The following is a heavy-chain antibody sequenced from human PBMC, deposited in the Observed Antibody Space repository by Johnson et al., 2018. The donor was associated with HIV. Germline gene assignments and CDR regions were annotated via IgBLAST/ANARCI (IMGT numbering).Heavy chain of an antibody. D-gene: IGHD3-22*01. CDR1: GFTFSDYY. CDR3: ARDRWATYYYDSSGHGGVFDI. Sequence: VQLVESGGGLVKPGGSLRLSCAASGFTFSDYYMSWIRQAPGKGLEWVSYITSSGTTIYHVDSVKGRFTISRDNAKNSLYLQINSLRAEDTAVYYCARDRWATYYYDSSGHGGVFDIWPRDSGHRLF. CDR2: ITSSGTTI. V-gene: IGHV3-11*04. J-gene: IGHJ3*02.